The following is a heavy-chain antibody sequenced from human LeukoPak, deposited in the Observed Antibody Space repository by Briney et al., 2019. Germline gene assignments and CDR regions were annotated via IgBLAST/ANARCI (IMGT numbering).Heavy chain of an antibody. CDR3: ATRANWFDP. V-gene: IGHV4-39*07. J-gene: IGHJ5*02. Sequence: PSETLSLTCTVSGGSISSSSYYWSWILQPPGMGLEWIGEINHSGSTNYNPSLKSRVTISVDTSKNQFSLKLSSVTAADTAVYYCATRANWFDPWGQGTLVTVSS. CDR1: GGSISSSSYY. CDR2: INHSGST.